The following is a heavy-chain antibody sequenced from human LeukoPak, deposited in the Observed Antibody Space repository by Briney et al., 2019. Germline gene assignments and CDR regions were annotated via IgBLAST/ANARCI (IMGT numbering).Heavy chain of an antibody. CDR2: ISPSSGVT. CDR3: ARVPQCIGGSCYSSLLGY. Sequence: ASVKVSCKASGYTFTGYYMHWVRQAPGQGLEWMGWISPSSGVTNYAQNFQGRVTMTSDTSISTAYMELNSLRSDDTAVYYCARVPQCIGGSCYSSLLGYWGQGTLVTVSS. J-gene: IGHJ4*02. D-gene: IGHD2-15*01. CDR1: GYTFTGYY. V-gene: IGHV1-2*02.